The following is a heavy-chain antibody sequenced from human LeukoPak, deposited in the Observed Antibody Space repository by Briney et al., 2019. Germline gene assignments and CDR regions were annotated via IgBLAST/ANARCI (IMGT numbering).Heavy chain of an antibody. J-gene: IGHJ4*02. D-gene: IGHD6-19*01. CDR3: ARGPELAVAIDY. V-gene: IGHV1-8*03. CDR1: GYTFTAYY. CDR2: MNPNSGNT. Sequence: ASVKVSCKASGYTFTAYYVHWVRQAPGQGLEWMGWMNPNSGNTGYAQKFQGRVTITRNTSISTAYMELSSLRSEDTAVYYCARGPELAVAIDYWGQGTLVTVSS.